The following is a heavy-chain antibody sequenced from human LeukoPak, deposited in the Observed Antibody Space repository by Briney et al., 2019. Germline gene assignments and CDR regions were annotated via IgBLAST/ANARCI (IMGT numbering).Heavy chain of an antibody. CDR1: GYTLTGYY. CDR3: AREVGYDSSGQGLDV. Sequence: GASVKVSCKASGYTLTGYYMHWVRQAPGQGLEWMGRINPNSGGTNYAQKFQGRVTMTRDTSISTAYMELSRLRSDDTAVYYCAREVGYDSSGQGLDVWGKGTTVTVSS. V-gene: IGHV1-2*06. D-gene: IGHD3-22*01. J-gene: IGHJ6*04. CDR2: INPNSGGT.